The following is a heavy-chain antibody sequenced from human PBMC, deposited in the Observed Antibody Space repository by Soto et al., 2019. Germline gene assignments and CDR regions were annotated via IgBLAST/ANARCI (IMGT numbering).Heavy chain of an antibody. CDR2: ISYDGSNK. V-gene: IGHV3-30*18. Sequence: GGSLRLSCAASGFTFSSYGMHWVRQAPGKGLEWVAVISYDGSNKYYADSVKGRFTIYRDNSKNTLYLQMNSLRAEDTAVYYCAKESGGYSSGWYTPKNYYYYGMDVWGQGTTVTVSS. CDR1: GFTFSSYG. CDR3: AKESGGYSSGWYTPKNYYYYGMDV. D-gene: IGHD6-19*01. J-gene: IGHJ6*02.